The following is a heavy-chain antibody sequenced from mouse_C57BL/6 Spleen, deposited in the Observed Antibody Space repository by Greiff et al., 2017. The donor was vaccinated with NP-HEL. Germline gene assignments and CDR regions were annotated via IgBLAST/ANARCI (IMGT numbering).Heavy chain of an antibody. Sequence: QVRLQQPGAELVKPGASVKLSCKASGYTFTSYWMQWVKQRPGQGLEWIGEIDPSDSYTNYNQKFKGKATLTVDTSSSTAYMQLSSLTSEDSAVYYCARRIYYGNSGAMDYWGQGTSVTVSS. D-gene: IGHD2-1*01. V-gene: IGHV1-50*01. CDR1: GYTFTSYW. CDR2: IDPSDSYT. J-gene: IGHJ4*01. CDR3: ARRIYYGNSGAMDY.